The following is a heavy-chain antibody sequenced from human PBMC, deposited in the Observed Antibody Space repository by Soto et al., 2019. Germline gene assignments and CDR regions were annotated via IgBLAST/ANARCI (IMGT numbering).Heavy chain of an antibody. V-gene: IGHV3-74*01. J-gene: IGHJ4*02. D-gene: IGHD3-22*01. CDR2: INSDGSST. CDR1: RVSVSVSY. Sequence: CASSRVSVSVSYIGWSCKKKGKGLVWVSRINSDGSSTSYADSVKGRFTISRDNAKNTLYLQMNSLRAEDTAVYYCVRVLSSDDSSYFSYSDYWGQGTLVTVSS. CDR3: VRVLSSDDSSYFSYSDY.